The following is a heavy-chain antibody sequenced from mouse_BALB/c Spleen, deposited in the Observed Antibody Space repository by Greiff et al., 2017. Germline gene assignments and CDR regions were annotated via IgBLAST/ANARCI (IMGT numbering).Heavy chain of an antibody. Sequence: VQLQQSGPGLVQPSQSLSITCTVSGFSLTSYGVHWVRQSPGKGLEWLGVIWSGGSTDYNAAFISRLSISKDNSKSQVFFKMNSLQANDTAIYYCARGKDGYYPYAMDYWGQGTSVTVSS. V-gene: IGHV2-2*02. CDR1: GFSLTSYG. J-gene: IGHJ4*01. CDR3: ARGKDGYYPYAMDY. D-gene: IGHD2-3*01. CDR2: IWSGGST.